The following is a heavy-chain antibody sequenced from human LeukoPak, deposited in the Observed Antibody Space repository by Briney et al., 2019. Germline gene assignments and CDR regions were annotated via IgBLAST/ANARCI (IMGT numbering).Heavy chain of an antibody. CDR3: TQDGGYCGGDCYLGPGDY. J-gene: IGHJ4*02. Sequence: QPGGSLRLSCAVSGFTFSSYGMTWVRQVPGKGLEWVSGISGSGGRTYYADSVKGRFTISRDNSKNSVYLLVNSLRAEDTAVYYCTQDGGYCGGDCYLGPGDYWGQGTLVTVSP. V-gene: IGHV3-23*01. CDR2: ISGSGGRT. D-gene: IGHD2-21*01. CDR1: GFTFSSYG.